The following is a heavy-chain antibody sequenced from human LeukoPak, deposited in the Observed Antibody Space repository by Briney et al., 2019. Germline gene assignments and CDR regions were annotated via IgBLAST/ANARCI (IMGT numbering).Heavy chain of an antibody. V-gene: IGHV3-30*04. CDR1: GFTFSSYA. CDR3: ARKVEYSSGWLYFDY. J-gene: IGHJ4*02. Sequence: PGGSLRLSCAASGFTFSSYAMHWVRQAPGKGLEWVAVISYDGSNRYYADSVKGRFTISRDNSKNTLYLQMNSLRAEDTAVYYCARKVEYSSGWLYFDYWGQGTLVTVSS. D-gene: IGHD6-19*01. CDR2: ISYDGSNR.